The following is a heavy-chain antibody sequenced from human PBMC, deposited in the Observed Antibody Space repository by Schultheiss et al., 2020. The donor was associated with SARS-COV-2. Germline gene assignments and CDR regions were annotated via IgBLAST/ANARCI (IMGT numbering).Heavy chain of an antibody. CDR2: INHSGST. CDR1: GGSVSSGSYY. J-gene: IGHJ4*02. Sequence: SETLSLTCTVSGGSVSSGSYYWSWIRQPPGKGLEWIGEINHSGSTNYNPSLKSRVTISVDTSKNQFSLKLSSVTAADTAVYYCARELASSGSYYNGYFDYWGQGTLVTVSS. V-gene: IGHV4-31*03. D-gene: IGHD3-10*01. CDR3: ARELASSGSYYNGYFDY.